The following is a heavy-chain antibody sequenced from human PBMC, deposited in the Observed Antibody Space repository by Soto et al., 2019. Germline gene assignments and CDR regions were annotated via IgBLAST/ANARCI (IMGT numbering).Heavy chain of an antibody. J-gene: IGHJ5*02. V-gene: IGHV5-51*01. D-gene: IGHD3-3*01. CDR2: IYPGDSDT. CDR3: ARTLMRSGPQGWFDP. CDR1: GYSFTSYW. Sequence: GESLKISCKGSGYSFTSYWIGWVRQMPGKGLEWMGIIYPGDSDTRYSPSFQGQVTISADKSISTAYLQWSSLKASDTAMYYCARTLMRSGPQGWFDPWGQGTLVTVSS.